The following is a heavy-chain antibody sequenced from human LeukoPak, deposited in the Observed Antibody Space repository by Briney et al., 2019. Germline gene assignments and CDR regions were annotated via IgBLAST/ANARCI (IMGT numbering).Heavy chain of an antibody. Sequence: SETLSLTCTVSGDFFSSGGYSWIRQLPGMGLEWIGYVFSSGRTYYNASLKSRVTISLDTSKNQFSLRLSSVTAADTAVYYCARARTQYSDGSGLNWFDPWGQGTLVTVSS. CDR3: ARARTQYSDGSGLNWFDP. V-gene: IGHV4-31*03. J-gene: IGHJ5*02. D-gene: IGHD3-22*01. CDR1: GDFFSSGGY. CDR2: VFSSGRT.